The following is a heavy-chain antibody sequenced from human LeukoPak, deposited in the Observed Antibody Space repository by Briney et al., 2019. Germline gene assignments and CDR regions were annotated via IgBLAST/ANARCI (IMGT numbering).Heavy chain of an antibody. CDR2: VHTTSGDT. J-gene: IGHJ4*02. CDR3: ARELRNIGEYYFDY. CDR1: TVNHYH. Sequence: SETLSLTCSVDTVNHYHWNWVRQSAGTGLEWIGRVHTTSGDTFTNPSLWGRVTVSIDTTKNEFLLQLTSMTAADTAVYHCARELRNIGEYYFDYWGQGVPVTVSS. D-gene: IGHD1-14*01. V-gene: IGHV4-4*07.